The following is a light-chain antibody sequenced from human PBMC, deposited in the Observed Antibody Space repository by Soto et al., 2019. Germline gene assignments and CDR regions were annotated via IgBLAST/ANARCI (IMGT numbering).Light chain of an antibody. J-gene: IGLJ2*01. CDR3: CSYAGTSTFVL. V-gene: IGLV2-11*01. CDR2: DVT. Sequence: QSALTQPRSVSGSPGQSVTLSCAGTKSAVGGYNYVSWYQQHPGKAPKLLIYDVTTRPSGVPDRFSGSKSGNTSSLTISGLQPEDEADYYCCSYAGTSTFVLFGGGTKLTVL. CDR1: KSAVGGYNY.